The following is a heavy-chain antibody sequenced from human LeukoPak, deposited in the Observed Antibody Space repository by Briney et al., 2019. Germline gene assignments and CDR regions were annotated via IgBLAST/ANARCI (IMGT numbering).Heavy chain of an antibody. Sequence: SETLSLTCTVSGGSISSGSYYWSWIRQPAGKGLEWIGRIYTSGSTNYNPSLKSRVTISVDTSKNQFSLKLSSVTAADTAVYYCARATSYYGDYAPYYYMDVWGKGTTVTISS. CDR3: ARATSYYGDYAPYYYMDV. D-gene: IGHD4-17*01. J-gene: IGHJ6*03. CDR1: GGSISSGSYY. CDR2: IYTSGST. V-gene: IGHV4-61*02.